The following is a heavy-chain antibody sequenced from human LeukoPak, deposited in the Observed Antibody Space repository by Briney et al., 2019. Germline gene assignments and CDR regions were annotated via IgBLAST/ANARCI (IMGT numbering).Heavy chain of an antibody. Sequence: ASVKVSCKASGYTFTSYGISWVRQAPGQGLEWMGGIIPIFGTANYAQKFQGRVTITADKSTSTAYMELSSLRSEDTAVYYCARIIPGRPLGRAFYENGFGYWGQGTLVTVSS. J-gene: IGHJ4*02. D-gene: IGHD3-3*01. CDR1: GYTFTSYG. CDR2: IIPIFGTA. CDR3: ARIIPGRPLGRAFYENGFGY. V-gene: IGHV1-69*06.